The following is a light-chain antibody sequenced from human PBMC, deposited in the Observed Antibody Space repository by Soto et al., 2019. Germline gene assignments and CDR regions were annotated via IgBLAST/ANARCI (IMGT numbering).Light chain of an antibody. CDR1: SGHMNNA. J-gene: IGLJ2*01. V-gene: IGLV4-69*01. CDR2: LNSDGSH. CDR3: QTWGTGIVV. Sequence: QPVLTQSPAASASLGASVKLTCTLSSGHMNNAITWHQQQPEKGPRFLMRLNSDGSHYKGNGIPDRFSGSSSAAERYLTISSLQSEDDADYYCQTWGTGIVVFGGGTKLTVL.